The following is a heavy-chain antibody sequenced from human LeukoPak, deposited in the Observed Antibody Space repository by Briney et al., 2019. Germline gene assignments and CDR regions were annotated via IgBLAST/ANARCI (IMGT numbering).Heavy chain of an antibody. CDR1: GFTFSSYG. D-gene: IGHD2-2*02. J-gene: IGHJ4*02. CDR2: INSVGDIT. Sequence: GGSLRLSCTASGFTFSSYGMTWVRQAPGKGLEWVSTINSVGDITYYADSVKGRFTISRDNSKNTLYLQMNSLRAEDTAIYYCAKDGSLGDCSSTSCYNFDCWGQGTLVTVSS. V-gene: IGHV3-23*01. CDR3: AKDGSLGDCSSTSCYNFDC.